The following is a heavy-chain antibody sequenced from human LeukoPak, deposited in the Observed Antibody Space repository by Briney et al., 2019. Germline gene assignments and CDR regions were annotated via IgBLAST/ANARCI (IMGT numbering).Heavy chain of an antibody. J-gene: IGHJ3*02. CDR2: IGAYNGNT. D-gene: IGHD6-19*01. CDR1: GYSFTSNV. CDR3: ARFGLGKHIEVAGIPFDI. Sequence: ASVKVSCKASGYSFTSNVINWVRQAPGQGLEWMGWIGAYNGNTNYAQKLQGRVTMTTDTSTSTAYMELRSLRSDDTAVYYCARFGLGKHIEVAGIPFDIWGQGTMVTVSS. V-gene: IGHV1-18*01.